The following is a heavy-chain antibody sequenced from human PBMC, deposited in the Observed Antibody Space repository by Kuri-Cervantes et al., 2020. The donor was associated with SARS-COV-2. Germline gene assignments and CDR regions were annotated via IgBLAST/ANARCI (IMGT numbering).Heavy chain of an antibody. CDR3: AREIEGFDI. CDR1: GFTFSSYS. V-gene: IGHV3-21*01. J-gene: IGHJ3*02. CDR2: ISTSSAYI. Sequence: GGSLRLSCAASGFTFSSYSMNWVRQAPGKGLEWVSYISTSSAYIYHGDSVKGRFIISRDNAKSSLYLQMTSLRAEDTAVYYCAREIEGFDIWGQGTMVTVSS. D-gene: IGHD2-21*01.